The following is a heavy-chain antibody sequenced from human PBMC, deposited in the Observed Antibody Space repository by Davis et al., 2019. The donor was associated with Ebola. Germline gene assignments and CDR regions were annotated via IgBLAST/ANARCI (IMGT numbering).Heavy chain of an antibody. Sequence: GESLKISCIASGFTFSSYAMHWVRQAPGMGLEWVAVIWSDEAHKYYADSVKGRFTISRDNSKNTVYLQMDGLRAEDTAVYYCARDRLRRNNYGPSGGDYWGQGILVTVSA. J-gene: IGHJ4*01. V-gene: IGHV3-33*08. CDR2: IWSDEAHK. CDR1: GFTFSSYA. CDR3: ARDRLRRNNYGPSGGDY. D-gene: IGHD5-24*01.